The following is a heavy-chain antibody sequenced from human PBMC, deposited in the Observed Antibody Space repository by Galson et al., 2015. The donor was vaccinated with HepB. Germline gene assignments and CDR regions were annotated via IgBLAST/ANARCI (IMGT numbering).Heavy chain of an antibody. CDR2: ISYDGSNK. Sequence: SLRLSCAASGFTFSSYAMHWVRQAPGKGLEWVAVISYDGSNKYYADSVKGRFTISRDNSKNTLYLQMNSLRAEDTAVYYCAREDVDTAMTSGYWGQGTLVTVSS. CDR1: GFTFSSYA. V-gene: IGHV3-30*04. D-gene: IGHD5-18*01. J-gene: IGHJ4*02. CDR3: AREDVDTAMTSGY.